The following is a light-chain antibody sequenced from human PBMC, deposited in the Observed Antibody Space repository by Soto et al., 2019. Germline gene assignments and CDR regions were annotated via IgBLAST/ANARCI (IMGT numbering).Light chain of an antibody. J-gene: IGLJ1*01. V-gene: IGLV2-8*01. Sequence: QSALTQPPSASGSPGQSVTISCTGTSSDVGGYNHVSWYQQHPDKAPKVVIYEVTKRPSGVPDRFSGSKSGNTASLTVSGLQAEDEADYYCSSYATGDNYVFGSGTKVTVL. CDR3: SSYATGDNYV. CDR2: EVT. CDR1: SSDVGGYNH.